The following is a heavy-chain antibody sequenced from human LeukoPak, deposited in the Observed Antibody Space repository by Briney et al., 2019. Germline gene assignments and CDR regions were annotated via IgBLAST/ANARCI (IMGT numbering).Heavy chain of an antibody. CDR3: ARGPGKRMATSHVGY. Sequence: PSETLSLTCTVSGGSISSYYWSWIRQPPGKGLEWIGYIYYSGSTNYNPSLKSRVTISVDTSKNQFSLKLSSVTAADTAVYYCARGPGKRMATSHVGYWGQGTLVTVSS. D-gene: IGHD5-24*01. V-gene: IGHV4-59*01. J-gene: IGHJ4*02. CDR1: GGSISSYY. CDR2: IYYSGST.